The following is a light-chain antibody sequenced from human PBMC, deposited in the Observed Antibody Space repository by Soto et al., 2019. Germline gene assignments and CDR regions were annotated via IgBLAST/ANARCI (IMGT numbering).Light chain of an antibody. CDR1: SGHSSYA. J-gene: IGLJ3*02. Sequence: QLVLTQSPSAYASLGASVKLTCNLSSGHSSYAIAWHQQQPEKGPRYLMKLNSDGSHSKGDGIPDRFSGSSSGAERYLTISSLQSEDEADYYCQTWGTGLWVFGGGTKLTVL. CDR3: QTWGTGLWV. CDR2: LNSDGSH. V-gene: IGLV4-69*01.